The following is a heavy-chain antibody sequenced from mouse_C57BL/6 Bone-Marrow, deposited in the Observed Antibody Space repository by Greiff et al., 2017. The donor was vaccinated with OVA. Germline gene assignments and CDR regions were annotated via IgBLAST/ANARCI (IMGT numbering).Heavy chain of an antibody. CDR1: GYTFTDYY. CDR3: ARGWLLQPYYFDY. Sequence: EVQLQQSGPELVKPGASVKISCKASGYTFTDYYMNWVKQSHGKSLEWIGDINPNNGGTSYNQKFKGKATLTVDKSSSTAYMELRSLTSEDSAVYYCARGWLLQPYYFDYWGQGTTLTVSS. D-gene: IGHD2-3*01. J-gene: IGHJ2*01. V-gene: IGHV1-26*01. CDR2: INPNNGGT.